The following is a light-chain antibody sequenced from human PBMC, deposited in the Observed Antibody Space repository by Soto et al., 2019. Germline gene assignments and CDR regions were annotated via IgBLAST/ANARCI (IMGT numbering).Light chain of an antibody. V-gene: IGKV3D-15*01. CDR2: EAS. Sequence: EIVMTQSPATLSVSPGERATLSCRASQSVSSNLAWYQQKPGQAPRLLIYEASTRATGIPARFSGSGSGTEFTLTISSLQSEDFSVYSCQQYNNWYTFGQGTKLEIK. J-gene: IGKJ2*01. CDR3: QQYNNWYT. CDR1: QSVSSN.